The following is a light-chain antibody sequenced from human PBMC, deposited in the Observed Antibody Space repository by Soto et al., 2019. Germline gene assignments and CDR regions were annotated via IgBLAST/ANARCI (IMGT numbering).Light chain of an antibody. Sequence: DIVMTQSPDSLAVSLGERATINCKSSQSVLYSSNNKNYLAWYQQKPGQPPKLLIYWASTRESGVPDRFRGSGSGTDFTLTISSLQAADVGVYSCTQYYSTPFTFGPGTTVAIK. J-gene: IGKJ3*01. CDR3: TQYYSTPFT. CDR2: WAS. V-gene: IGKV4-1*01. CDR1: QSVLYSSNNKNY.